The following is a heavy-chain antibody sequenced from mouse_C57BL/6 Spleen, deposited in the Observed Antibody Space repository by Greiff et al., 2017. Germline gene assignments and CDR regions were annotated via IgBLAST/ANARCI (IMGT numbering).Heavy chain of an antibody. Sequence: EVLLVESGGGLVKPGGSLKLSCAASGFTFSSYAMSWVRQTPEKRLEWVATISDGGSYSYYPDNVKGRFTISRDNAKNNLYLQRSHLKSEDTVMYYCAREAYGDYFDYWGQGTTLTVSS. CDR2: ISDGGSYS. D-gene: IGHD1-1*01. CDR3: AREAYGDYFDY. V-gene: IGHV5-4*01. J-gene: IGHJ2*01. CDR1: GFTFSSYA.